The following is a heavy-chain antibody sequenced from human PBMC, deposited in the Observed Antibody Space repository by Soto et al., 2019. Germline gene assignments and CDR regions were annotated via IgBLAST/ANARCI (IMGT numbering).Heavy chain of an antibody. V-gene: IGHV4-31*03. CDR1: GGSIRYDNFY. CDR2: FSYIGYT. CDR3: ARYLEGTVTGRGAFGM. D-gene: IGHD6-19*01. J-gene: IGHJ3*02. Sequence: QVQLQESGQGLVKPSQTLSLTCTVSGGSIRYDNFYWSYLRQRPGKGLEWIGYFSYIGYTYYNPSFKSRVIISVDQSNNQFTLILNSVTAADTAVYYCARYLEGTVTGRGAFGMWGRRTLVTVSS.